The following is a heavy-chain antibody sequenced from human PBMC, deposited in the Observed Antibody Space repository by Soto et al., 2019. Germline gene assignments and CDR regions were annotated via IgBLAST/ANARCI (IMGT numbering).Heavy chain of an antibody. CDR1: GFTFSSYW. CDR3: ARGDGDYYDGNGYLGRH. D-gene: IGHD3-22*01. Sequence: GGSLRLSCAASGFTFSSYWMHWVRQAPGKGLLWVSRINSDGSRTSYADSAKGRFTISRDNAKNTVYLQMNSLRAEDTAVYYCARGDGDYYDGNGYLGRHWGQGTLVTVSS. CDR2: INSDGSRT. V-gene: IGHV3-74*01. J-gene: IGHJ4*02.